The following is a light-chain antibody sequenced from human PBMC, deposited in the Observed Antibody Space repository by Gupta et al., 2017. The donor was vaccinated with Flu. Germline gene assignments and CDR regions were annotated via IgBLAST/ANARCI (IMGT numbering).Light chain of an antibody. CDR2: GAS. CDR3: QQSDRTPPT. Sequence: PSCLSASVGDTVTITCRASQTIHTYLSWFQQKPGKAPKLLIYGASRLESGVPSSFSGSGSGTDFTLTISQLQPEDFAVYFCQQSDRTPPTFGHGTKVDIK. CDR1: QTIHTY. V-gene: IGKV1-39*01. J-gene: IGKJ3*01.